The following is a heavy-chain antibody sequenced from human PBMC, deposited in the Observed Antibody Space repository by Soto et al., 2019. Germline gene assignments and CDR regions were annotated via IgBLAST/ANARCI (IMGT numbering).Heavy chain of an antibody. D-gene: IGHD4-4*01. CDR3: ATFVGATTVTRGSPRDY. CDR2: INPSGSI. CDR1: GGSISSISYF. J-gene: IGHJ4*02. V-gene: IGHV4-39*07. Sequence: SETLSLTCTVSGGSISSISYFWSWFRQPPGKGLEWIGEINPSGSINYNPSLKSRVTISVDTSKNQFSLNLSSVTAADTAVYYCATFVGATTVTRGSPRDYWGQGTLVTVSS.